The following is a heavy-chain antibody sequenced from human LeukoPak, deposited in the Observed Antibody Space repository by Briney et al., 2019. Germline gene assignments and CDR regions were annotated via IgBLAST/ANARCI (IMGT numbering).Heavy chain of an antibody. J-gene: IGHJ3*02. Sequence: SQTLSLTCALPGDTVSSTSAVWNWTRQSPSRGLEWLVRTYYRSKWYNEYAVAVKSRITNNPDTSKIQFSLQLNSVTPEDTAVYYCARDTGAAISTFDIWDQGTVVTVSS. D-gene: IGHD5-12*01. V-gene: IGHV6-1*01. CDR3: ARDTGAAISTFDI. CDR2: TYYRSKWYN. CDR1: GDTVSSTSAV.